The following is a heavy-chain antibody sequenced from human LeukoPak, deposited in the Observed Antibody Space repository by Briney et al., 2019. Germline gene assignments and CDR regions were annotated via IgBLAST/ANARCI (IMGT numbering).Heavy chain of an antibody. CDR3: TTCGYSSTSCYSDY. V-gene: IGHV3-15*01. D-gene: IGHD2-2*01. Sequence: GGSLRLSCAASGFTFSNAWMNWVRQAPGKGLEWVGRVKSKTDGGTTDYAAPVKGRFTISRDDSKNTLYLQMNSLKTEDTAVYYCTTCGYSSTSCYSDYWGQGTLVTVSS. CDR2: VKSKTDGGTT. J-gene: IGHJ4*02. CDR1: GFTFSNAW.